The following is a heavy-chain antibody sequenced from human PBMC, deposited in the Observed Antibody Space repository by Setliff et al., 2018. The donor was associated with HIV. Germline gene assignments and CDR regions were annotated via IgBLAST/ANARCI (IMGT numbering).Heavy chain of an antibody. CDR1: GGSISSYF. CDR2: IYYSGST. V-gene: IGHV4-59*01. CDR3: ARDRGRGSGSPTRKFYYYGMDV. Sequence: KPSETLSLTCTVSGGSISSYFWSWIRQPPGKGLEWIGTIYYSGSTNYNPSLESRVTISVDTSKNKFSVTLRSVTTADTAVYYCARDRGRGSGSPTRKFYYYGMDVWGQGTTVTGSS. D-gene: IGHD3-10*01. J-gene: IGHJ6*02.